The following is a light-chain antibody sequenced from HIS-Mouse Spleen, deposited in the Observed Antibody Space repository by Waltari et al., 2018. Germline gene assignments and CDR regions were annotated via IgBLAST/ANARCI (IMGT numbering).Light chain of an antibody. V-gene: IGLV2-8*01. CDR2: EVS. J-gene: IGLJ1*01. CDR3: QVWDSSSDHPYV. CDR1: SSDVGGYNY. Sequence: QSALTQPPSASGSPGQSVTISCPGTSSDVGGYNYVSWYQQNPGKAPKLMIYEVSKRPSGVPDRFSGSNSGNTATLTISRVEAGDEADYYCQVWDSSSDHPYVFGTGTKVTVL.